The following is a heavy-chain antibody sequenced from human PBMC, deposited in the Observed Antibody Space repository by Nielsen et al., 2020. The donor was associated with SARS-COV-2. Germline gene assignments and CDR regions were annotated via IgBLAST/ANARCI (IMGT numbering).Heavy chain of an antibody. D-gene: IGHD6-13*01. CDR1: GFTFSDYY. Sequence: GESLKISCAASGFTFSDYYMNWIRQAPGKGLEWVSFISFSGSETDYADSVRGRITIFRDNAKNSVSLQMNSLRAEDTAVYFCARVGSPLDYWGQGTLVTVSS. CDR2: ISFSGSET. CDR3: ARVGSPLDY. V-gene: IGHV3-11*06. J-gene: IGHJ4*02.